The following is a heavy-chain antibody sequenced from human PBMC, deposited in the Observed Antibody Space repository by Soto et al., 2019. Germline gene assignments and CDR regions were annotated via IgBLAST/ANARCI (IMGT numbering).Heavy chain of an antibody. V-gene: IGHV3-30-3*01. Sequence: GGSLRLSCAASGFTFSSYAMHWVRQAPGKGLEWVAVISYDGSNKYYADSVKGRFTISRDNSKNTLYLQMNSLRAEDTAVYYCARELDYYDSSGYYDTGFDYWGQGTLVTVSS. J-gene: IGHJ4*02. D-gene: IGHD3-22*01. CDR3: ARELDYYDSSGYYDTGFDY. CDR2: ISYDGSNK. CDR1: GFTFSSYA.